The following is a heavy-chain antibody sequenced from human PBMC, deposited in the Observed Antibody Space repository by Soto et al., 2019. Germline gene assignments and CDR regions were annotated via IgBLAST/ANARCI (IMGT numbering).Heavy chain of an antibody. CDR3: ARRKERSRTNYFDS. CDR2: MNPSNGNA. D-gene: IGHD2-2*01. Sequence: ASVKVSCKASGYTFITYDINWVRQATGQGLEWMGWMNPSNGNAGYAQKFQGRLTMTRNTSISTAYMELSSLRSDDTAVYFCARRKERSRTNYFDSWGQGYRATSPQ. CDR1: GYTFITYD. V-gene: IGHV1-8*01. J-gene: IGHJ4*02.